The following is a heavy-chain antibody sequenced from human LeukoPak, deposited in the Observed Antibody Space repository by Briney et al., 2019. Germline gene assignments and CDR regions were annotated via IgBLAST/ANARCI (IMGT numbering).Heavy chain of an antibody. V-gene: IGHV3-23*01. CDR3: AEDPAFGEFANY. Sequence: PGGSLRLSCAASGFTFSSYGMSWVRQAPGKGLEWVSAISGSGGSTYYADSVKGRFTISRDNSKNTLYLQMNSLRAEDTAVYYCAEDPAFGEFANYWGQGTLVTVSS. J-gene: IGHJ4*02. CDR1: GFTFSSYG. CDR2: ISGSGGST. D-gene: IGHD3-10*01.